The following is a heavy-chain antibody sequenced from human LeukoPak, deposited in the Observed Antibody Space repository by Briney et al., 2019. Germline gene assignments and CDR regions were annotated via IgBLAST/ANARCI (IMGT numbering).Heavy chain of an antibody. CDR1: GGSISSYY. D-gene: IGHD3-22*01. CDR2: IYHSGST. CDR3: ARAGRPAMIVVVRAYASDI. J-gene: IGHJ3*02. V-gene: IGHV4-38-2*02. Sequence: SETLSLTCSVSGGSISSYYWSWIRQPPGKGLEWIGSIYHSGSTYYNPSLKSRVTISVDTSKNQFSLKLSSVTAADTAVYYCARAGRPAMIVVVRAYASDIWGQGTMVTVSS.